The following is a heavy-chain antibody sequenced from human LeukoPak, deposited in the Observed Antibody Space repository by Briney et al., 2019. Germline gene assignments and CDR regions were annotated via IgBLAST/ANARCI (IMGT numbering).Heavy chain of an antibody. CDR1: GGSISSGGYY. CDR3: AREDYLGSRSWFDP. CDR2: IYYSGST. J-gene: IGHJ5*02. V-gene: IGHV4-31*03. Sequence: PSQTLSLTCTVSGGSISSGGYYWSWTRQQPGRGLEWIVYIYYSGSTYYNPSLKSRVTISVDTSKNQFSLKLSSVTAADTAVYYCAREDYLGSRSWFDPWGQGTLVTVSS. D-gene: IGHD6-13*01.